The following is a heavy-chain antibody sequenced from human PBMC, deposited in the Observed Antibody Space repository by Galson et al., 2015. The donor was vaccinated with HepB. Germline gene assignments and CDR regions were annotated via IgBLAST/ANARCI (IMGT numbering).Heavy chain of an antibody. CDR1: GFTFNNAW. CDR2: IKSKTDGGTT. V-gene: IGHV3-15*07. D-gene: IGHD5-24*01. CDR3: TADGYTLTDY. J-gene: IGHJ4*02. Sequence: SLRLSCAVSGFTFNNAWMNWVRQAPGKGLEWVGRIKSKTDGGTTDYAAPVKDRFTISRDDSKDTLYLQMNSLKTEDTAVYFCTADGYTLTDYWGQGTLVTVSS.